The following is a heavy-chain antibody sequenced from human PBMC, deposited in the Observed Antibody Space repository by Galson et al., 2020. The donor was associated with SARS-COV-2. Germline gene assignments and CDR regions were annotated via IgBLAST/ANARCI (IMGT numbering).Heavy chain of an antibody. V-gene: IGHV3-30*01. J-gene: IGHJ4*02. CDR2: ISYDGSNK. Sequence: GESLKISCAASGFTFSSYAMHWVRQAPGKGLEWVAVISYDGSNKYYADSVKGRFTISRNNSKNTLYLQMNSLRAEDTAVYYGARDPEGLSEYGSSWASGYFDYWGQGTLVTVSS. CDR3: ARDPEGLSEYGSSWASGYFDY. CDR1: GFTFSSYA. D-gene: IGHD3-10*01.